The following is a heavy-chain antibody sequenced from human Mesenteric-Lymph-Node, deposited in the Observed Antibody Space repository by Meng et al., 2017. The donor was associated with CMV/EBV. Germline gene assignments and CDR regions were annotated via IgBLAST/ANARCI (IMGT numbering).Heavy chain of an antibody. J-gene: IGHJ1*01. CDR3: ARDGSSTWENEKYIQH. V-gene: IGHV1-69*10. CDR1: GGIFNSYA. D-gene: IGHD6-13*01. CDR2: IIPILGMA. Sequence: SVKVSCKSSGGIFNSYAISWVRQAPGHGLEWMGGIIPILGMADYAQKFQGRVTITADKSTSTTYMELSSLRSEDTAVYYCARDGSSTWENEKYIQHWGQGTLVTVSS.